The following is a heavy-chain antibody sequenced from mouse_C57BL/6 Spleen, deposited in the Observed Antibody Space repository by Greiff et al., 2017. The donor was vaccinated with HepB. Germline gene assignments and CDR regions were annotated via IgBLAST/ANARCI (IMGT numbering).Heavy chain of an antibody. CDR2: IYPGDGDT. D-gene: IGHD1-1*01. Sequence: VKLQESGAELVKPGASVKISCKASGYAFSSYWMNWVKQRPGKGLERIGQIYPGDGDTNYNGKFKGKATLTADKSSSTAYMQLSSLTSEDSAVYFCARGYYGSSYYYDYWGQGTTLTVSS. CDR1: GYAFSSYW. J-gene: IGHJ2*01. V-gene: IGHV1-80*01. CDR3: ARGYYGSSYYYDY.